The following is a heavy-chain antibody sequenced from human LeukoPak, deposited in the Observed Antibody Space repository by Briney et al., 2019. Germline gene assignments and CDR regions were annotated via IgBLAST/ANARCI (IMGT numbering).Heavy chain of an antibody. CDR3: ASQTYSGAFDI. CDR2: ISISGST. CDR1: GGPFSSASYY. Sequence: PSETLSLTCTVSGGPFSSASYYWSWIRQPAGKGLEWIGRISISGSTNYNPSLKSRVTISVDTSKNNFSLKLSSVTAADTAVYYCASQTYSGAFDIWGQGTMVTVSS. D-gene: IGHD4-11*01. J-gene: IGHJ3*02. V-gene: IGHV4-61*10.